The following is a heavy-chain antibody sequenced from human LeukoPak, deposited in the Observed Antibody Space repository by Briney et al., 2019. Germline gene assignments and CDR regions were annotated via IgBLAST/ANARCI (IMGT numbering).Heavy chain of an antibody. J-gene: IGHJ4*02. CDR2: IRPDGTEK. CDR3: ARLQGAYTTYDY. Sequence: GGSLRLSCAASGFTFSFHWMSWVRQAPGKGLEWVASIRPDGTEKYYLDSVKGRFTISKDNAKDSLFLQMNSLRGEDTAVYYCARLQGAYTTYDYWGQGTLVTVSS. V-gene: IGHV3-7*01. CDR1: GFTFSFHW. D-gene: IGHD2/OR15-2a*01.